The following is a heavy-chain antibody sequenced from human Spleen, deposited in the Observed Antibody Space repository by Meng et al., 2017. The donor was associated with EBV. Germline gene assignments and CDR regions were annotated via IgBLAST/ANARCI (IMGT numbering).Heavy chain of an antibody. CDR3: AKDLSGRFDP. D-gene: IGHD1-14*01. V-gene: IGHV3-30*18. Sequence: QGQLVEAGGGAVQPGRSLSLSCAASGITFSSYGMHWVRQAPGKGLEWVAVISNDGSNKYYADSVKGRFTISRDNSKNTLYLQMNSLRAEDTAVYYCAKDLSGRFDPWGQGTLVTVSS. CDR2: ISNDGSNK. J-gene: IGHJ5*02. CDR1: GITFSSYG.